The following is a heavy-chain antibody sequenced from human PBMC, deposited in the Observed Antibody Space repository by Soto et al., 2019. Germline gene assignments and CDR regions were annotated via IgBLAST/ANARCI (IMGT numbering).Heavy chain of an antibody. J-gene: IGHJ6*02. D-gene: IGHD3-22*01. V-gene: IGHV4-59*01. CDR2: IYYSGST. CDR1: SGSISSYY. CDR3: ARDRAIVVKNYYYGMDV. Sequence: QVQLQESGPGLVKPSETLSLTCTVSSGSISSYYWSWIRQPPGKGLEWIGYIYYSGSTNYNPSLKSRVTISVDTSKNQFSLKLSSVTAADTAVYYCARDRAIVVKNYYYGMDVWGQGTTVTVSS.